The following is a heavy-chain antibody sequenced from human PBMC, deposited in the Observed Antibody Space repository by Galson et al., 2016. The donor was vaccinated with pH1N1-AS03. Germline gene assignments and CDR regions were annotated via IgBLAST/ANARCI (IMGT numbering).Heavy chain of an antibody. J-gene: IGHJ3*02. CDR2: ISWNSNKI. D-gene: IGHD3/OR15-3a*01. CDR3: IKGGAASADFFDI. Sequence: SLRLSCAASGFTFEDYAMHWVRQAPGKGLEWVSSISWNSNKIDYADSVKGRFTISRDSAKNSLNLQMNSLRAEDTALYYCIKGGAASADFFDIWGQGTMVTVSS. V-gene: IGHV3-9*01. CDR1: GFTFEDYA.